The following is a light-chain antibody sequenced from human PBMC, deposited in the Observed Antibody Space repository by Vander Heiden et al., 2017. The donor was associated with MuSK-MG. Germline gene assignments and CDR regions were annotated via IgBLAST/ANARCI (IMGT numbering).Light chain of an antibody. V-gene: IGLV3-21*02. CDR1: NIRSKT. CDR2: DDS. CDR3: QVWDSSSDHWV. Sequence: SYVLTQPPSVSVDPGQTARITCGGNNIRSKTVHWYQQRPGQAPVLVVYDDSDRPSGIPERFSGSNSGNTATLTISRVEAGDEADYYCQVWDSSSDHWVFGGGTKLTVL. J-gene: IGLJ3*02.